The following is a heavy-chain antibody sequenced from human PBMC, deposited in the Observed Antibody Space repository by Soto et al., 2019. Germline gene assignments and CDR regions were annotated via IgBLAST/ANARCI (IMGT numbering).Heavy chain of an antibody. V-gene: IGHV3-74*01. Sequence: EVQLVESGGGLVQPGGSLRLSCAASGFTFSSYWMHWVRQAPGKGLVWISRIIRDGSSTNYADSVKGRFTISRDNAKNTLYLEINSLGAEDTAVYFCGRGGSGIYGMDIWGQGTTVTVSS. J-gene: IGHJ6*02. CDR2: IIRDGSST. CDR3: GRGGSGIYGMDI. CDR1: GFTFSSYW. D-gene: IGHD6-13*01.